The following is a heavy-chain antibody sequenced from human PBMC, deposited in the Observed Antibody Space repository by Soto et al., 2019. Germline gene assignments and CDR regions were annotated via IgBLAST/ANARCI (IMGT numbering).Heavy chain of an antibody. Sequence: QLQESGPGLVKPSETLSLTCTVSGGSIISSNFYWGWIRQPPGKGLEWIGSVEYGGSTYDNPSLKSRVTLSADTSKNQFSLNLTSVTAADTAIYYCARHVRGAVTMNWFDPWGHGTLATVSS. D-gene: IGHD4-17*01. J-gene: IGHJ5*02. CDR2: VEYGGST. CDR3: ARHVRGAVTMNWFDP. V-gene: IGHV4-39*01. CDR1: GGSIISSNFY.